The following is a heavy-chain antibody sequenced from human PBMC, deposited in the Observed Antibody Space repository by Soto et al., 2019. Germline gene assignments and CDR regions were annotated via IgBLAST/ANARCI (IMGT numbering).Heavy chain of an antibody. Sequence: SVKVSCKASGGTFSSYTISWVRQAPGQGLEWMGRIIPILGIANYAQKFQGRVTITADKSTSTAYMELSSLRSEDTAVYYCARPRYCSGGSCQLGYYGMDVWGQGTTVTVSS. D-gene: IGHD2-15*01. V-gene: IGHV1-69*02. CDR1: GGTFSSYT. J-gene: IGHJ6*02. CDR2: IIPILGIA. CDR3: ARPRYCSGGSCQLGYYGMDV.